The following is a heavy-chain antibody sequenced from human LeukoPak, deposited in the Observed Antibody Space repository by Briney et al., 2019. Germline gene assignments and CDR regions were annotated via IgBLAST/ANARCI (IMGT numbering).Heavy chain of an antibody. CDR3: ARRKVGGNFVEFDY. CDR2: IYRNDDK. D-gene: IGHD4-23*01. Sequence: SGPTLVKPTQTLTLTCTCSGFSLSPSGVGVGWIRQPPGKALEWLALIYRNDDKRYTPSLKNRLTITKDTSKNQVVLTMTNMDPVDTATYFCARRKVGGNFVEFDYWGQGIMVTVSS. CDR1: GFSLSPSGVG. J-gene: IGHJ4*02. V-gene: IGHV2-5*01.